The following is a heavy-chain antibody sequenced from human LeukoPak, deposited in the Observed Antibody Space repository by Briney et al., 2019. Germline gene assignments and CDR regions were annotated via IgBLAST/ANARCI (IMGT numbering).Heavy chain of an antibody. CDR2: ISGSGGST. CDR3: AKGSARRWFWYFDY. V-gene: IGHV3-23*01. Sequence: GGTLRLSCAASGFSFSTYGMSWVRQAPGKGLEWVSAISGSGGSTNYADSVKGRFTISRDNSKNTLYLQMNSLRAEDTAVYYCAKGSARRWFWYFDYWGQGTLVTVSS. J-gene: IGHJ4*02. CDR1: GFSFSTYG. D-gene: IGHD4-23*01.